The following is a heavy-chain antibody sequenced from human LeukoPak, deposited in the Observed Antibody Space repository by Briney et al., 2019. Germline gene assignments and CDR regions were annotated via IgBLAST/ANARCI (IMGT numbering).Heavy chain of an antibody. CDR2: INPNGGGT. V-gene: IGHV1-46*03. D-gene: IGHD2-2*01. J-gene: IGHJ4*02. Sequence: ASVKVSCKTSGYTFTSYYMHWMRQAPGQGFEWVGMINPNGGGTSSAQKFQGRVTLTRDTSTSTVYMDLSSLRSEDTAVYYCARRGGCISTSCNLDYWGQGTLVTVSS. CDR1: GYTFTSYY. CDR3: ARRGGCISTSCNLDY.